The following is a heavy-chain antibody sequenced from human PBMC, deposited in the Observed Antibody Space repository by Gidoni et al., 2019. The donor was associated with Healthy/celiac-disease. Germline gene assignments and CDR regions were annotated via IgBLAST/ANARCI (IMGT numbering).Heavy chain of an antibody. J-gene: IGHJ4*02. V-gene: IGHV3-48*03. Sequence: EVQLVESGGGLVQPGGSLRLSCAASGFTFSSYEMNWVRQAPGQGLEGFSYISSRGSTIYYADSVKGRFTISRDNAKNSLYLQMNSLRAEDTAVYYCARFSFIAARLLDYWGQGTLVTVSS. D-gene: IGHD6-6*01. CDR1: GFTFSSYE. CDR2: ISSRGSTI. CDR3: ARFSFIAARLLDY.